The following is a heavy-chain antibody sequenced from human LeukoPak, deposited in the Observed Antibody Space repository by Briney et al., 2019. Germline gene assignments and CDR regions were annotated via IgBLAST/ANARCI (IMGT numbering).Heavy chain of an antibody. V-gene: IGHV3-30-3*01. D-gene: IGHD2-15*01. CDR3: ARDKGYCSGGSCSYYFDY. CDR2: ISYDGSNK. Sequence: GRSLRLSCAASGFTFSSYAMHWVRQAPGKGLEWVAVISYDGSNKYYADSVKGRFTISRDNSKNTLYLQMNSLRAEDTAVYYCARDKGYCSGGSCSYYFDYWGQGTLVTVSS. J-gene: IGHJ4*02. CDR1: GFTFSSYA.